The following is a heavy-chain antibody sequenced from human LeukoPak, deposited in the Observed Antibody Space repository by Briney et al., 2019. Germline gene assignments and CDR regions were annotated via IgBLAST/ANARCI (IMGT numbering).Heavy chain of an antibody. CDR3: ARGDCSSTSCYDVGAFDI. J-gene: IGHJ3*02. CDR2: IIPIFGTA. D-gene: IGHD2-2*01. Sequence: ASVKVSCKASGGTFSSYAISWVRQAPGQGLEWMGGIIPIFGTANYAQKFQGRVTITADESTSTAYVELSSLRSEDTAVYYCARGDCSSTSCYDVGAFDIWGQGTMVTVSS. V-gene: IGHV1-69*13. CDR1: GGTFSSYA.